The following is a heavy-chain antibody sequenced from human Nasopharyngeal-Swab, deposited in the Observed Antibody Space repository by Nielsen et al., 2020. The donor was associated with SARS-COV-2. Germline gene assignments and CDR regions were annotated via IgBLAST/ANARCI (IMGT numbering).Heavy chain of an antibody. D-gene: IGHD2-21*01. Sequence: GGSLRLSCAASGFTFSSYSMNWVRQAPGKGLEWVSYISSSSSTIYYADSVKGRFTISRDNAKNLLYLQMNSLRAEDTAVYYCARAFAVGGDVWGQGTTVTVSS. CDR3: ARAFAVGGDV. J-gene: IGHJ6*02. CDR2: ISSSSSTI. CDR1: GFTFSSYS. V-gene: IGHV3-48*04.